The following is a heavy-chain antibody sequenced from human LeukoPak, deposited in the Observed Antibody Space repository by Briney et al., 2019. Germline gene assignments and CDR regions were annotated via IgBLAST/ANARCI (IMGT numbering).Heavy chain of an antibody. V-gene: IGHV4-61*01. CDR1: GGSLSSGSYY. J-gene: IGHJ4*02. Sequence: SETLSLTCTVSGGSLSSGSYYWSWSRQPPGKGLEWIGYIYYSGSTNYTPSLKSLVTISVDTYKNQFSLKLSSVTAADTAVYYCARDQGPGYFDYWGQGTLVTVSS. CDR2: IYYSGST. CDR3: ARDQGPGYFDY.